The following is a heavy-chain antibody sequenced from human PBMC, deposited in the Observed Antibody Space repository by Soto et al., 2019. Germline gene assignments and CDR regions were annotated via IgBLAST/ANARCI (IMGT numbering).Heavy chain of an antibody. J-gene: IGHJ6*02. CDR3: ATPTVASYYDFWSGSHMGNDYYYGMDV. Sequence: RASVKVSCKASGYTFTGYYMHWVRQAPGQGLEWMGWINPNSGGTNYAQKFQGRVTMTRDTSISTAYMELSRLRSDDTAVYYCATPTVASYYDFWSGSHMGNDYYYGMDVWGQGTTVTVSS. CDR2: INPNSGGT. CDR1: GYTFTGYY. V-gene: IGHV1-2*02. D-gene: IGHD3-3*01.